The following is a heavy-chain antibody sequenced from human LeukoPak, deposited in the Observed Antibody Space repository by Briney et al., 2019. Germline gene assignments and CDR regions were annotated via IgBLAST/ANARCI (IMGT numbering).Heavy chain of an antibody. V-gene: IGHV1-69*05. J-gene: IGHJ5*02. D-gene: IGHD6-13*01. Sequence: ASVTVSCTASGGTFSSYAISWVRQAPGQGLEWMGGIIPIFGTANYAQKFQGRVTITTDESTSTAYMELSSLRSEDTAVYYCARDKGRTAAGLYNWFDPWGQGTLVTVSS. CDR1: GGTFSSYA. CDR3: ARDKGRTAAGLYNWFDP. CDR2: IIPIFGTA.